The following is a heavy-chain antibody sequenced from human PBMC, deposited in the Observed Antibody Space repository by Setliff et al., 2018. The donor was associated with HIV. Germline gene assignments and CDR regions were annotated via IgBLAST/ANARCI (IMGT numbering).Heavy chain of an antibody. V-gene: IGHV7-4-1*02. D-gene: IGHD5-12*01. J-gene: IGHJ3*02. CDR1: GYSFINYT. CDR3: AVDRHAFDI. Sequence: ASVKVSCKASGYSFINYTINWLRQVPGRGLEWMGWIHTEQGFPMYAQGFTGRFVFSLDPSVNTAYLQINSLTPDDGGVYYCAVDRHAFDIWGQGTVVTVSS. CDR2: IHTEQGFP.